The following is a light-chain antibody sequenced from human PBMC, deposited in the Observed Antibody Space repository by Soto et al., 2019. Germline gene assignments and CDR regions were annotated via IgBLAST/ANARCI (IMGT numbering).Light chain of an antibody. Sequence: EIVLTQSPGTLSLSPRERATLSCRASQSVNDNYLAWYQHKPGQAPRLLIYGASSRAPGIPGRFSGSGSGTDFTLTISRLEPEDFAIYYCQQYAASPRTFGQGTQVEVK. CDR2: GAS. J-gene: IGKJ1*01. CDR3: QQYAASPRT. V-gene: IGKV3-20*01. CDR1: QSVNDNY.